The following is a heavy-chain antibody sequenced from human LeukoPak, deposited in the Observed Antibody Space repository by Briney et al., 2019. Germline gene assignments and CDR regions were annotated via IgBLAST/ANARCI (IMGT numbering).Heavy chain of an antibody. CDR1: GYSISSGCY. D-gene: IGHD2-2*01. Sequence: SETLSLTCAVSGYSISSGCYWGWIRQPPGKGLEWIRSIYHSGSTYYNPSLKSRVTISVDTSENQFSLKLSSVTAADTAVYYCARIYCTSTSCYPGRGYFDYWGQGTLVTVSS. J-gene: IGHJ4*02. CDR2: IYHSGST. V-gene: IGHV4-38-2*01. CDR3: ARIYCTSTSCYPGRGYFDY.